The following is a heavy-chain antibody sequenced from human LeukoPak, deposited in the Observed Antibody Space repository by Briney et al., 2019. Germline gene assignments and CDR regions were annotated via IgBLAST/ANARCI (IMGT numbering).Heavy chain of an antibody. D-gene: IGHD5-12*01. CDR1: EFSVGSNY. CDR2: ISGSGGST. Sequence: GGSLRLSCAASEFSVGSNYMTWVRQAPGKGLEWVSAISGSGGSTYYADSVKGRFTISRDNSKNTLYLQMNSLRAEDTAVYYCARFKLSSGYDPFDYWGQGTLVTVSS. CDR3: ARFKLSSGYDPFDY. V-gene: IGHV3-23*01. J-gene: IGHJ4*02.